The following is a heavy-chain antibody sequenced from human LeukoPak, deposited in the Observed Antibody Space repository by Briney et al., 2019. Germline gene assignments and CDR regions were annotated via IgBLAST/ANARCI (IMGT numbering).Heavy chain of an antibody. J-gene: IGHJ4*01. Sequence: SETLSLTCTVSGGSISSSSYYWGWIRQPRGKGLEWIGSIYYSGSTYYNPSLKSRVTISVDTAKNQYSLKLSSVTDAGPALYSCARRKSCGLFRPNLYFFAYWGQGTLVTVSS. V-gene: IGHV4-39*01. D-gene: IGHD2-21*01. CDR2: IYYSGST. CDR1: GGSISSSSYY. CDR3: ARRKSCGLFRPNLYFFAY.